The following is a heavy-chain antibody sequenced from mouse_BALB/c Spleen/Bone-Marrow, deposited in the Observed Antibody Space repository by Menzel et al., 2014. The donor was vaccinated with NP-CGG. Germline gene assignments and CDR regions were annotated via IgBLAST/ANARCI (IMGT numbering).Heavy chain of an antibody. D-gene: IGHD1-1*01. Sequence: DVQLVESGPDLVKPSQSVSLTCTVTAYSITSDYGWHWIRQFPGNRLEWMAYIHYSGNTDYNPSLKSRISFTRDTSKNQFLLQLNSVTTEDTATYYCARETAIVADFDYWGQGTTLTVSS. V-gene: IGHV3-1*02. J-gene: IGHJ2*01. CDR1: AYSITSDYG. CDR2: IHYSGNT. CDR3: ARETAIVADFDY.